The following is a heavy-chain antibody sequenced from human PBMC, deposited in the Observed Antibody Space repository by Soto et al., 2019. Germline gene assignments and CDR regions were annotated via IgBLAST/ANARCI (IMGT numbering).Heavy chain of an antibody. V-gene: IGHV6-1*01. CDR2: TYYRSKWYK. D-gene: IGHD1-26*01. CDR3: ARTVGWLDP. CDR1: GDSVSSNSAA. J-gene: IGHJ5*02. Sequence: SQTLSLTCAISGDSVSSNSAAWNWIRQSPSRGLEWLGRTYYRSKWYKEYAASVKSRITINPDTSKNQFSLQLNSVSPEDTAVYHCARTVGWLDPWGQGSLVTAPQ.